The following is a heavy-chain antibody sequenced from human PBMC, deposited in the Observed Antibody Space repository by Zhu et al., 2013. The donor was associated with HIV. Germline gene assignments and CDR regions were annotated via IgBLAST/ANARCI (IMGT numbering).Heavy chain of an antibody. V-gene: IGHV1-69*01. Sequence: VQLVQSGAEVKKPGASVKVSCKASGYTFTGYYMHWVRQAPGQGLEWMGGIIPIFGTANYAQKFQGRVTITADESTSTAYMELSSLRSEDTAVYYCARCFRLRDFWSPFDYWGQGTLVTVSS. CDR2: IIPIFGTA. CDR1: GYTFTGYY. D-gene: IGHD3-3*01. J-gene: IGHJ4*02. CDR3: ARCFRLRDFWSPFDY.